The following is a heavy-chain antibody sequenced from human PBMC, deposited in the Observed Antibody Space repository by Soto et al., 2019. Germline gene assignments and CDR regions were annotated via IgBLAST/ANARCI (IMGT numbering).Heavy chain of an antibody. Sequence: PGGSLRLSCAASGFTFSSYAMSWVRQAPGKGLEWVSAISGSGGSTYYADSVKGRFTISRDNSRNTLYLQMNSLRAEDTAVYYCAKSLIPSPNFDYWGQGTLDTVSS. V-gene: IGHV3-23*01. D-gene: IGHD2-21*01. CDR3: AKSLIPSPNFDY. J-gene: IGHJ4*02. CDR2: ISGSGGST. CDR1: GFTFSSYA.